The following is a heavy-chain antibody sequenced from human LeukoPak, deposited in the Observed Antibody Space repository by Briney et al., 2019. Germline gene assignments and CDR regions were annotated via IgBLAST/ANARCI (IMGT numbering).Heavy chain of an antibody. J-gene: IGHJ5*02. Sequence: PGGSLRLSCAASGFTFSSYSMNWARQAPGKGLEWVSSISSSSSYIYYADSVKGRFTISRDNAKNSLYLQMNSLRSEDTAVYYCARQPSPYYYDSSGYQNWFDPWGQGTLVTVSS. V-gene: IGHV3-21*04. CDR2: ISSSSSYI. CDR3: ARQPSPYYYDSSGYQNWFDP. D-gene: IGHD3-22*01. CDR1: GFTFSSYS.